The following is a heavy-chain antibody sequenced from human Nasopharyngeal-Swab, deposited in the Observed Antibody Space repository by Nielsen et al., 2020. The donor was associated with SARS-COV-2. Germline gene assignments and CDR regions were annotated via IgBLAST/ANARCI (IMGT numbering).Heavy chain of an antibody. CDR2: MSPNSGNT. V-gene: IGHV1-8*01. CDR1: GYTFINHD. CDR3: ARDLGYIRYCSGGSCYQDY. J-gene: IGHJ4*02. D-gene: IGHD2-15*01. Sequence: ASVKVSCKASGYTFINHDINWVRQSTGQGLEWMGWMSPNSGNTGYAQKFQGRVTMTRDTSISTAYMELSRLRSDDTAVYYCARDLGYIRYCSGGSCYQDYWGQGTLVTVSS.